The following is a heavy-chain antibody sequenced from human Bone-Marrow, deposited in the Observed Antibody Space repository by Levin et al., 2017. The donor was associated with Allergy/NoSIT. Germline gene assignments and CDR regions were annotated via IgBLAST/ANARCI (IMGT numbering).Heavy chain of an antibody. CDR3: ARGGYFRTGSFAP. D-gene: IGHD2-15*01. J-gene: IGHJ5*02. CDR2: IYHNGTT. CDR1: GASIDSSNW. Sequence: PSETLSLTCAVSGASIDSSNWWSWVRQSPGKGLEWIGEIYHNGTTNYNPSLKSRVTISIDKSKNQFSLKLTSLTAADTAVFYCARGGYFRTGSFAPWGQGTRVTVSS. V-gene: IGHV4-4*02.